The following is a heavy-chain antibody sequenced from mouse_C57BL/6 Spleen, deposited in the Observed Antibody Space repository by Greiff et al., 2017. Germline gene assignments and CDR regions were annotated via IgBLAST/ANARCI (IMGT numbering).Heavy chain of an antibody. CDR1: GYTFTSYW. CDR2: IDPNSGGT. V-gene: IGHV1-72*01. CDR3: ARRDDYDVFAY. D-gene: IGHD2-4*01. Sequence: VQLQQPGAELVKPGASVKLSCKASGYTFTSYWMHWVKQRPGRGLEWIGRIDPNSGGTKYNEKFKSKATLTVDKPSSTAYMQRSSLTSEDSAVYYCARRDDYDVFAYWGQGTLVTVSA. J-gene: IGHJ3*01.